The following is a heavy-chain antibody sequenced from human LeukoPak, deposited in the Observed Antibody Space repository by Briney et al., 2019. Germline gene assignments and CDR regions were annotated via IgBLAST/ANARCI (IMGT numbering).Heavy chain of an antibody. Sequence: PGGSLRLSCAASGFHFSSCAMHWVRQAPGKGLELVAYIRYDGDNKRYADSVKGRFTVSRDNSKDTVYLQMNSLRREDTAMYYCTKGDDYGATTRLPKFNWFDPWGQGTLVLVSS. D-gene: IGHD4/OR15-4a*01. J-gene: IGHJ5*02. V-gene: IGHV3-30*02. CDR3: TKGDDYGATTRLPKFNWFDP. CDR2: IRYDGDNK. CDR1: GFHFSSCA.